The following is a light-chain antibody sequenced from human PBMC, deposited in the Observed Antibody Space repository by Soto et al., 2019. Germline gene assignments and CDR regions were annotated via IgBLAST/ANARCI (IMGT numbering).Light chain of an antibody. V-gene: IGKV3-15*01. J-gene: IGKJ4*01. CDR1: QSISSN. Sequence: EFVLTQSPATLSVSPGERATLSCRASQSISSNLAWYQQKPGQVPRLLIYDASTRAAGIPTGFSGSGSGTEFTLTIGSLQSEDFAIYYCQQYRNWPLTLGGGTKVDIK. CDR2: DAS. CDR3: QQYRNWPLT.